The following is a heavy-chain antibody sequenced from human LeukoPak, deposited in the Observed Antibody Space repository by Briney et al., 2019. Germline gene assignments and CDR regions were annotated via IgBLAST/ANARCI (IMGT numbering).Heavy chain of an antibody. CDR3: ARGLDNLVTTSDS. CDR1: GFTFSSYA. V-gene: IGHV3-21*01. Sequence: TGGSLRLSCAASGFTFSSYAMSWVRQSPGKGLQWVSSISSSSSYIYYADTVKGRFTVSRDNARRSQYLQMNSLRAEDTAVYYCARGLDNLVTTSDSWGQGTLVIVS. CDR2: ISSSSSYI. J-gene: IGHJ4*02. D-gene: IGHD4-17*01.